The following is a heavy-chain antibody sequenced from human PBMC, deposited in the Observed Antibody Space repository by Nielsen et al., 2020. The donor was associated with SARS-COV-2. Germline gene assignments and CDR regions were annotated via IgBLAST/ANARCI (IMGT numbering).Heavy chain of an antibody. J-gene: IGHJ5*02. CDR1: GGSISSSSYY. D-gene: IGHD3-10*01. CDR3: AKEDMVRGVIPKENWFEP. Sequence: SETLSLTCTVSGGSISSSSYYWGWIRQPPGKGLEWIGSIYYSGSTYYNPSLKSRVTISVDTSKNQFSLKLSSVTAADTAVYYCAKEDMVRGVIPKENWFEPWGQGTLVTVSS. CDR2: IYYSGST. V-gene: IGHV4-39*02.